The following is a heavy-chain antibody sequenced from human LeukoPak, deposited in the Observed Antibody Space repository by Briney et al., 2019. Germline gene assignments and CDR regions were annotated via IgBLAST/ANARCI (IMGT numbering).Heavy chain of an antibody. J-gene: IGHJ6*04. D-gene: IGHD3-10*01. CDR1: GFTFSSYG. CDR2: ISYDGSNK. CDR3: VKVITMVRGVIKNYYGMDV. Sequence: GGSLRLSCAASGFTFSSYGMHWVRQAPGKGLEWVAVISYDGSNKYYADSVKGRFTISRDNSKDTLYLQMNSLRAEDTAVYYCVKVITMVRGVIKNYYGMDVWGKGTTVTVSS. V-gene: IGHV3-30*18.